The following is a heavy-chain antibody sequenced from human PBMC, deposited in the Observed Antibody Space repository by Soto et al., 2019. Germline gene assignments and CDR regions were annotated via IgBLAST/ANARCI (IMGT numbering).Heavy chain of an antibody. Sequence: QVQLQQWGAGLLKASETLSLTCAVVGDSLRGQSWNWIRQSPGKGLEWIGELDQSGGTNYNPSLKSRAIISDDTSKNQFSLTLTSVTAADTAVYYCARDDSYGWSGESLDVWGRGTTVTVSS. CDR1: GDSLRGQS. D-gene: IGHD3-22*01. J-gene: IGHJ6*02. V-gene: IGHV4-34*01. CDR3: ARDDSYGWSGESLDV. CDR2: LDQSGGT.